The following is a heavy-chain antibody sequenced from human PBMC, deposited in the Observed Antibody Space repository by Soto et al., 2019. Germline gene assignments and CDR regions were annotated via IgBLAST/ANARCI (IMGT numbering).Heavy chain of an antibody. CDR2: LYGSGGGI. J-gene: IGHJ4*02. Sequence: GGSLRLSCAASGFTFSRTAMIWGRQAPGKGLEWVAGLYGSGGGIFYADSVKGRFTIFRDNTENSVYLQMNSLRVDDTAVDYSAKDAVPGAGVWLVDYWGQGTVVTVSS. V-gene: IGHV3-23*01. CDR3: AKDAVPGAGVWLVDY. D-gene: IGHD2-21*01. CDR1: GFTFSRTA.